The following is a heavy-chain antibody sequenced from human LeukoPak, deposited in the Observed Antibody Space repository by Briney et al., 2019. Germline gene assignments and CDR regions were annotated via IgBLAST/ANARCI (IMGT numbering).Heavy chain of an antibody. CDR1: GGSFSGYY. CDR3: ARGFYCSSTSCWSGMDV. J-gene: IGHJ6*04. D-gene: IGHD2-2*01. V-gene: IGHV4-34*01. CDR2: INHSGST. Sequence: SETLSLTCAVYGGSFSGYYWSWLRQPPGKGLEWIGEINHSGSTNYNPSLKSRVTISVDTSKNQFALKLSSVTAADTAVYYCARGFYCSSTSCWSGMDVWGKGTTVTVSS.